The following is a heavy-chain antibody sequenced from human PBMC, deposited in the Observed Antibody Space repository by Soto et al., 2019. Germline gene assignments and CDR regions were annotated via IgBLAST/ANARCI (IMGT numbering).Heavy chain of an antibody. CDR3: ARDVFCGGAPACPDMDV. J-gene: IGHJ6*02. CDR2: INPHGGST. V-gene: IGHV1-46*01. CDR1: RDTFTSYY. Sequence: ASVKVSCKAPRDTFTSYYINWVRQAPGQGLEWMGVINPHGGSTAYAQKFKGRVTLTRDTSASTVYMELRSLTSDDTAVYYCARDVFCGGAPACPDMDVWGQGTTVTVSS. D-gene: IGHD2-21*01.